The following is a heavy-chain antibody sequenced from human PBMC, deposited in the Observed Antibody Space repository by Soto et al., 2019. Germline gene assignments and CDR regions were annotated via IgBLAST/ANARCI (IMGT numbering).Heavy chain of an antibody. J-gene: IGHJ4*02. V-gene: IGHV3-72*01. CDR3: IRVRLGSSRSSAY. D-gene: IGHD6-19*01. CDR2: IKNKANSYTT. CDR1: GFTFSDHY. Sequence: EVQLVESGGGLVQPEGSLRLSCAASGFTFSDHYMDWVRQAPGQGLEWVGRIKNKANSYTTEYAAPVKGRFIISRDDSKDSVFLQMIRLKTDDTAVYYCIRVRLGSSRSSAYWGQGSLVTVSS.